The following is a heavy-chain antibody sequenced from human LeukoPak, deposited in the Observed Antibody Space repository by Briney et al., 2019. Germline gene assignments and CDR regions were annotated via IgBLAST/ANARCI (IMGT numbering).Heavy chain of an antibody. Sequence: GRCLRLSCAASGFTFSSDSMNSVRLDRGNGRAWDSYISSSRSTIYYTDSVKGRFTISRDNAKNSLYLQMNNLRAEETAVYYRARDGRGYSYGYPLDSWGQGTLVTVSS. D-gene: IGHD5-18*01. J-gene: IGHJ4*02. CDR1: GFTFSSDS. CDR3: ARDGRGYSYGYPLDS. CDR2: ISSSRSTI. V-gene: IGHV3-48*01.